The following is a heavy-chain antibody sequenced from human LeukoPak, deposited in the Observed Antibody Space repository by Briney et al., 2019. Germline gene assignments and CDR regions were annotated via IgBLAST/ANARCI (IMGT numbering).Heavy chain of an antibody. CDR2: IYYSGST. J-gene: IGHJ2*01. CDR3: AHDHGRLRDTPYVVGYFDL. V-gene: IGHV4-59*01. D-gene: IGHD4-17*01. Sequence: SETLSLTCTVSGCSISSYYWSWIRQPPGKGLEWIGYIYYSGSTNYNPSLKSRVTISVDTSKNQFSLKLSSVTAADTAVYYCAHDHGRLRDTPYVVGYFDLWGRGTLVTVSS. CDR1: GCSISSYY.